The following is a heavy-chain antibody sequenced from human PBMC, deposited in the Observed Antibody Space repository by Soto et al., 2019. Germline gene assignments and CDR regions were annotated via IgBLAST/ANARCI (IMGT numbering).Heavy chain of an antibody. D-gene: IGHD5-12*01. J-gene: IGHJ4*02. CDR2: IYYSGST. CDR3: ARHSRATAFDY. V-gene: IGHV4-59*08. Sequence: ASETLSLTCTVSGGSISSYYWSWLRQPPGKGLEWIGYIYYSGSTNYNPSLKSRVTISVDTSKNQFSLKLSSVTAADTAVYYCARHSRATAFDYWGQGTLVT. CDR1: GGSISSYY.